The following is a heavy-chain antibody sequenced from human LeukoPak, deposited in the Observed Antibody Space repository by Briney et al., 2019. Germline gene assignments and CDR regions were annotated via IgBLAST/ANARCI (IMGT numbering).Heavy chain of an antibody. CDR3: GRGDKSTGGFIHIDY. CDR1: GFTFSNYY. J-gene: IGHJ4*02. D-gene: IGHD1-14*01. CDR2: VSGSGGNT. Sequence: GGSLRLSCAASGFTFSNYYMSWLRQAPEKGLEWVSAVSGSGGNTHYSDSVKGRFTISRDNSKNTLFLQMNSLRAEDTAVYYCGRGDKSTGGFIHIDYWGQGTRVTVSS. V-gene: IGHV3-23*01.